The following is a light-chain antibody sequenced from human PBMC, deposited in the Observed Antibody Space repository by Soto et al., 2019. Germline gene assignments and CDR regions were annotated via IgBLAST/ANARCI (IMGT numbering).Light chain of an antibody. V-gene: IGLV2-11*01. CDR2: DVS. CDR3: CSYAGSYTV. CDR1: SIDVGGYNY. J-gene: IGLJ2*01. Sequence: QSVLTQPRSVSGSPGQSVTISCTGTSIDVGGYNYVSWYQQHPGKAPKFMIYDVSKRPSGVPDRFSGSKSGNTASLTISGLQAEDEADYYCCSYAGSYTVFGGGTKVTVL.